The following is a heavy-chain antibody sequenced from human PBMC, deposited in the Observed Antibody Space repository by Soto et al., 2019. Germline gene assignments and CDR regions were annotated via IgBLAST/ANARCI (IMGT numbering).Heavy chain of an antibody. CDR3: ARGEGGLAFDI. CDR1: GFTFEDYD. D-gene: IGHD3-16*01. J-gene: IGHJ3*02. Sequence: EVQLVEAGGGVVRPGGSLRLSCVASGFTFEDYDLSWVRQAPGKGLEWVSGIDWNGGRTGYADSVKGRFTISRDNDKNSVYLQLNNLRAEDTALYYCARGEGGLAFDIWGQGTMVTVSS. CDR2: IDWNGGRT. V-gene: IGHV3-20*04.